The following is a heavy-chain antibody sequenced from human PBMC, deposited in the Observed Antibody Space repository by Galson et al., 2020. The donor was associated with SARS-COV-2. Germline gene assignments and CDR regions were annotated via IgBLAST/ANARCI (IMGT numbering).Heavy chain of an antibody. CDR1: GFPFGFSSHA. J-gene: IGHJ4*02. V-gene: IGHV3-30-3*01. Sequence: GSLRLSCAASGFPFGFSSHAMHWVRPAPGKGLEWVAVISSNGNIQYYADSVKGRFTISRDNSQSTLFLQMNSLRPDDTALYFCAKVAVGVTSYFDYWGQGTLVTGSS. D-gene: IGHD1-26*01. CDR3: AKVAVGVTSYFDY. CDR2: ISSNGNIQ.